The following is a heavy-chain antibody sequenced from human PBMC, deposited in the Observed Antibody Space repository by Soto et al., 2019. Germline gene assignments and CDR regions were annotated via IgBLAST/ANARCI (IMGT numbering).Heavy chain of an antibody. V-gene: IGHV3-33*01. D-gene: IGHD6-13*01. CDR3: AREGDLESSWRSHGGGDYFDY. Sequence: QVQLVESGGGVVQPGRSLRLSCAASGFTFSNYGIHWVRQAPGKGLEWVAVIWYDGSNEFYADSVKGRFTMSRDNFKKMLYMIMDSLKIEDTAISYWAREGDLESSWRSHGGGDYFDYWGQGTLVTVSS. J-gene: IGHJ4*02. CDR1: GFTFSNYG. CDR2: IWYDGSNE.